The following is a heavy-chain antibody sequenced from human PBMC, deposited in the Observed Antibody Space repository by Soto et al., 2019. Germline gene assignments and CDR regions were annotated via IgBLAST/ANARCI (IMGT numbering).Heavy chain of an antibody. CDR2: IYYSGST. D-gene: IGHD2-2*01. J-gene: IGHJ4*02. V-gene: IGHV4-30-4*01. CDR1: GGSISSGDYY. CDR3: ARVFLGVVPAAKGYYFDY. Sequence: KPSETLSLTCTVSGGSISSGDYYWSWIRQPPGKGLEWIGYIYYSGSTYYNPSLKSRVTISVDTSKNQFSLKLSSVTAADTAVYYCARVFLGVVPAAKGYYFDYWGQGTLVTVSS.